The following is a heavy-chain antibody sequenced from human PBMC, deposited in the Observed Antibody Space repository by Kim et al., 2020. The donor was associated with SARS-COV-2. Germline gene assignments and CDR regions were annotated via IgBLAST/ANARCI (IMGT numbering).Heavy chain of an antibody. D-gene: IGHD3-10*01. Sequence: GGSLRLSCAASGLTVSSNHMSWVRQAPGKGLEWVSVIYSGGSTYYADSVKGRFTISRDNSKNTLYLQMTSLRAEDTAVYYCARDIYAGFGDGVVWYYGMDVWGQGTTVTVSS. CDR3: ARDIYAGFGDGVVWYYGMDV. J-gene: IGHJ6*01. V-gene: IGHV3-53*01. CDR2: IYSGGST. CDR1: GLTVSSNH.